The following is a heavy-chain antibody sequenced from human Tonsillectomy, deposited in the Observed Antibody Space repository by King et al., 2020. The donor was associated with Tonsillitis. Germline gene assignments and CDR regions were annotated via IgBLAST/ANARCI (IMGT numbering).Heavy chain of an antibody. J-gene: IGHJ6*02. V-gene: IGHV1-8*01. CDR3: ARVSLTYCSGTSCYAYYYYGMDV. D-gene: IGHD2-2*01. Sequence: QLVQSGAEVKKPGASVKVSCKASGYTFTSYDVNWVRQATGQGLEWMGWMNPNSGNTGYAQKFQGRVTMTRNNSISTAYMELSSLRSEDAAVYYCARVSLTYCSGTSCYAYYYYGMDVWGQGTTVTVSS. CDR1: GYTFTSYD. CDR2: MNPNSGNT.